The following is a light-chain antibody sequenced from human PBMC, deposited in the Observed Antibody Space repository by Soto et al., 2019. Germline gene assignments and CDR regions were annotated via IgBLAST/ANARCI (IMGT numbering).Light chain of an antibody. CDR3: QQRSVWPIT. CDR2: DAS. CDR1: QSINGNF. J-gene: IGKJ5*01. V-gene: IGKV3-11*01. Sequence: EVVLTQSPGTLSLSPGERATLSCRASQSINGNFLAWYQQKPGQSPRLLIYDASHRATGVPARFSGSGSGTDFTLTISGLEPEDFAVYYCQQRSVWPITFGQGTRLEIK.